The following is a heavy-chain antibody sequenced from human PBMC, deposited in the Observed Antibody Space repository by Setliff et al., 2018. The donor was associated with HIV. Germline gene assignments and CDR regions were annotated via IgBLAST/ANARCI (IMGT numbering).Heavy chain of an antibody. J-gene: IGHJ4*02. Sequence: LRLSCAASGFTLSNYWMHWVRQAPGKGLEWVSRISSDGSGTDYADSVKGRFTISRDNAKNSLYLQMNSLRAEDTAVYYCARREYYGSGSYGFDSWGQGT. CDR3: ARREYYGSGSYGFDS. V-gene: IGHV3-74*01. D-gene: IGHD3-10*01. CDR1: GFTLSNYW. CDR2: ISSDGSGT.